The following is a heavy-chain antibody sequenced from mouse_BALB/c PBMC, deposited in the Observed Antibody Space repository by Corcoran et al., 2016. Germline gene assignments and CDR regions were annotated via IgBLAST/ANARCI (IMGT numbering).Heavy chain of an antibody. V-gene: IGHV1-18*01. CDR3: ALTGTYFDV. Sequence: EVQLQQSGPELVKPGASMKISCKASGYSFNGYTMNWVKQSHGKKLEWIGLINPYNGDTSYNQKFKGKATLTVDKSSSTAYMELLSLTSEDSAVYYCALTGTYFDVWGAGTTVTVSS. J-gene: IGHJ1*01. D-gene: IGHD4-1*01. CDR1: GYSFNGYT. CDR2: INPYNGDT.